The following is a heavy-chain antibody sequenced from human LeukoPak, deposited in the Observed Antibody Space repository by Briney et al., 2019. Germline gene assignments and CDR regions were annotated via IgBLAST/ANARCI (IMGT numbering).Heavy chain of an antibody. D-gene: IGHD2-2*01. V-gene: IGHV1-69*01. CDR2: IIPIFGTA. CDR3: ARVRCSSTSCSMYYYYGMDV. Sequence: ASVKVSCKASGGTFSSYAISWVRQAPGQGLEWMGGIIPIFGTANYAQKFQGRVTITADESTSTAYMELSSLRSEDTAVYYCARVRCSSTSCSMYYYYGMDVWGQGTTVTVSS. CDR1: GGTFSSYA. J-gene: IGHJ6*02.